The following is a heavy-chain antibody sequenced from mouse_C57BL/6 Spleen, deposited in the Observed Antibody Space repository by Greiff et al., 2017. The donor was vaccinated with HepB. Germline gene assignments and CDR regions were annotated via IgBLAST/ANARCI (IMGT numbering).Heavy chain of an antibody. V-gene: IGHV1-50*01. CDR1: GYTFTSYW. CDR2: IDPSDSYT. Sequence: QVQLKQPGAELVKPGASVKLSCKASGYTFTSYWMQWVKQRPGQGLEWIGEIDPSDSYTNYNQKFKGKATLTVDTSSSTAYMQLSSLTSEDSAVYYCAGGRQLIDYWGQGTTLTVSS. D-gene: IGHD6-1*01. J-gene: IGHJ2*01. CDR3: AGGRQLIDY.